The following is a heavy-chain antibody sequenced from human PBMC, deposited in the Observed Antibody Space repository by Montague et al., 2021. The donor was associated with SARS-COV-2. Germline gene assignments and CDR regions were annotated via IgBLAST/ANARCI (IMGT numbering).Heavy chain of an antibody. Sequence: SAISGDSVSSNSGSWNWIRQSPSRGLEWLGRTYYRSKWYNDYSVSVKSRITINPDTSKNQFSLQLNSVTPEDTAMYYCTYHSGSYAWFDPWGQGILVIVSP. CDR2: TYYRSKWYN. CDR1: GDSVSSNSGS. J-gene: IGHJ5*02. D-gene: IGHD1-26*01. V-gene: IGHV6-1*01. CDR3: TYHSGSYAWFDP.